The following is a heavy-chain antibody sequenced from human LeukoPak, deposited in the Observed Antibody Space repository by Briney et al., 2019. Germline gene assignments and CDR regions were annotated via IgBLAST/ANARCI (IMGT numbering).Heavy chain of an antibody. CDR2: ISSSGSTI. J-gene: IGHJ4*02. D-gene: IGHD2-2*01. V-gene: IGHV3-48*03. CDR1: GFTFSSYE. Sequence: GGSLRLSCAASGFTFSSYEMNWVRQAPGKGLEWVSYISSSGSTIYYADSVKGRFTISRDNAKNSLYLQMNSLRAEDTAVYYCARGLKSPNLIVVVVPAALDYWGQGTLVTVSS. CDR3: ARGLKSPNLIVVVVPAALDY.